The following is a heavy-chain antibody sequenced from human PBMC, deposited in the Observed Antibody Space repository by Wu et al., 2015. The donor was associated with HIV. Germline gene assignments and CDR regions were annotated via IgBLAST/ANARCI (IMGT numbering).Heavy chain of an antibody. CDR1: GHTLGELA. CDR2: FDPDDGRT. V-gene: IGHV1-24*01. J-gene: IGHJ4*02. CDR3: TTGGRSGSYYYY. Sequence: QVQLLQSGAEVKKPGASVRVSCKVPGHTLGELALHWVRLARGRGFEWMGGFDPDDGRTTYAQKFQGRVTMTGGRSTDTAYMELTSLRSEDTAVYYCTTGGRSGSYYYYWGQGTLVTVSS. D-gene: IGHD3-10*01.